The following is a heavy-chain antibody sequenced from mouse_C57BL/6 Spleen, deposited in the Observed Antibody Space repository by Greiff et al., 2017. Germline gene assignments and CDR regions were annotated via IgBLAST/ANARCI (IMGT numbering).Heavy chain of an antibody. CDR3: AREGIYYDYDWLAY. CDR1: GYSFTGYY. Sequence: VQLQQSGPELVKPGASVKISCKASGYSFTGYYMNWVKQSPEKSLEWIGEINPSTGGTTYNQKFKAKATLTVDKSSSTAYMKRKSLTSEDSAVYYGAREGIYYDYDWLAYWGQGTLVTVSA. J-gene: IGHJ3*01. CDR2: INPSTGGT. V-gene: IGHV1-42*01. D-gene: IGHD2-4*01.